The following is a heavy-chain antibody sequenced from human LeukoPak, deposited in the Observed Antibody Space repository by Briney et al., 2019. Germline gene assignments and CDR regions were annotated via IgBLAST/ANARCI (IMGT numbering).Heavy chain of an antibody. J-gene: IGHJ5*02. V-gene: IGHV3-48*01. CDR3: ARGYASGTYFS. D-gene: IGHD3-10*01. Sequence: GGSLRLSCAASGFTFRNYSMNWVRQAPGKGLEWLSYISSSGSSIYYAGSVKGRFTVSRDNAKNSIYLQMNTLRAEDTAVYYCARGYASGTYFSWGQGTLVTVSS. CDR2: ISSSGSSI. CDR1: GFTFRNYS.